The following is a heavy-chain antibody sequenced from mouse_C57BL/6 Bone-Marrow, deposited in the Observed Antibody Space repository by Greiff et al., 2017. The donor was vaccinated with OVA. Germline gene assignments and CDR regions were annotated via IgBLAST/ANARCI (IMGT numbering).Heavy chain of an antibody. J-gene: IGHJ2*01. CDR3: ARITTVVADY. V-gene: IGHV1-52*01. Sequence: QVQLQQPGAELVRPGSSVKLSCKASGYTFTSYWMHWVKQRPIQGLEWIGNIDPSDSETHYNQKFKGKATFTADTSSNTAYMQLSSLTTEDSAIYYCARITTVVADYWGQGTTLTVSS. CDR2: IDPSDSET. CDR1: GYTFTSYW. D-gene: IGHD1-1*01.